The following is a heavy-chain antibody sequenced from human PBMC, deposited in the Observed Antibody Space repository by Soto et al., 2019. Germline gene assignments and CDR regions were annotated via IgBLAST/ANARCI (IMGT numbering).Heavy chain of an antibody. D-gene: IGHD3-10*01. V-gene: IGHV4-31*03. CDR2: IYYSGNT. Sequence: SETLSLTCTVSGGSITCGGYYWSCICQHNGKGLEWHGYIYYSGNTYYNPSLKIRVTISVATSKNQFSLKLSCVPAAATAVYYCARSYYYAEGRYFAPPAAMDVWGEGATVTVAS. J-gene: IGHJ6*02. CDR1: GGSITCGGYY. CDR3: ARSYYYAEGRYFAPPAAMDV.